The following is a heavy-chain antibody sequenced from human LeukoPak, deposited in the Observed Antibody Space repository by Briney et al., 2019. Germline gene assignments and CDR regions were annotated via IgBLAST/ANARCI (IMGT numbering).Heavy chain of an antibody. CDR2: ISYDGSNK. Sequence: GGSLRLSCAASGLTFSSYAMHWVRQAPGKGLEWVAVISYDGSNKYYADSVKGRFTISRDNSKNTLYLQMNSLRAEDTAVYYCAKWPIRDVDTAMAPPDYWGQGTLVTVSS. V-gene: IGHV3-30*18. J-gene: IGHJ4*02. D-gene: IGHD5-18*01. CDR1: GLTFSSYA. CDR3: AKWPIRDVDTAMAPPDY.